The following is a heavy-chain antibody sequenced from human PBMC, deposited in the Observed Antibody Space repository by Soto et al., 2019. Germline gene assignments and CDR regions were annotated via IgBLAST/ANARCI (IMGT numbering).Heavy chain of an antibody. D-gene: IGHD6-19*01. CDR2: IYHSGST. CDR3: ARVAGREAVAGTLGYYDAFDI. J-gene: IGHJ3*02. CDR1: SGSISSSNW. V-gene: IGHV4-4*02. Sequence: QVQLQESGPGLVKPSGTLSLTCAVSSGSISSSNWWSWVRQPPGKGLEWIGEIYHSGSTNYNPSLKSRVTISVDKSKNQFSLKLSSVTAADTAVYYCARVAGREAVAGTLGYYDAFDIWGQGTMVTVSS.